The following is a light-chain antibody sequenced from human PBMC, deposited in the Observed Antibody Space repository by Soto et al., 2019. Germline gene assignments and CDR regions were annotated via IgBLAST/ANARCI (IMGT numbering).Light chain of an antibody. J-gene: IGKJ1*01. V-gene: IGKV3-11*01. CDR2: DAS. CDR1: QNVNSY. Sequence: EIVLTQSPATLSLSPGERATLSCRASQNVNSYLAWYQQRPGQAPRLVIYDASNRATGVPARFSGSGSGTDFTLTISSLEPEDFAVYYCQQCNNWLGGTFGQGTKVEIK. CDR3: QQCNNWLGGT.